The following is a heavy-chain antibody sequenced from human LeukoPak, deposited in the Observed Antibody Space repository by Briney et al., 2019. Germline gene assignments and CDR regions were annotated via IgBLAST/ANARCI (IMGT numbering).Heavy chain of an antibody. CDR1: GYTFTGYY. Sequence: ASVQVSCKASGYTFTGYYIHWVRQAPGEGLEWLGWINPNSGGTNSAQKFQGRVTMTRDTSISTAYMELSRLRSDDTAVYYCARTATLFGYFDYWGQGTLVTVSS. D-gene: IGHD6-25*01. V-gene: IGHV1-2*02. CDR2: INPNSGGT. CDR3: ARTATLFGYFDY. J-gene: IGHJ4*02.